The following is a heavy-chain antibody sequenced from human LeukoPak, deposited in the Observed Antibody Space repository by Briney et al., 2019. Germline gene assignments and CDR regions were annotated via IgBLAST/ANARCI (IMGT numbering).Heavy chain of an antibody. Sequence: GGSLRLSCAASGIDFRASGMHWVRQAPGMGLEWVTFIQTDGNDKYYAASVAGRFTISRDNSKNTVYLHMNSLRPDDTALYYCAREGGTVVVGRFDYWGQGTLVTVSS. CDR1: GIDFRASG. CDR3: AREGGTVVVGRFDY. J-gene: IGHJ4*02. CDR2: IQTDGNDK. V-gene: IGHV3-30*02. D-gene: IGHD2-2*01.